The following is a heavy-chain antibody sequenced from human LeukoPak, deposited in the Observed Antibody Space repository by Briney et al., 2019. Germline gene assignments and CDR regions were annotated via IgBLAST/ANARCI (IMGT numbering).Heavy chain of an antibody. CDR3: ARDCSGGTCYLDY. CDR2: ISAYNGNT. J-gene: IGHJ4*02. CDR1: GTTLRNYG. Sequence: ASVKVSCKASGTTLRNYGITWVRQAPGQGLEWMGWISAYNGNTNYAQKFQGRATMTTDTSTSTAYMELRSLRSDDTALYYCARDCSGGTCYLDYWGQGTVVTVS. V-gene: IGHV1-18*01. D-gene: IGHD2-15*01.